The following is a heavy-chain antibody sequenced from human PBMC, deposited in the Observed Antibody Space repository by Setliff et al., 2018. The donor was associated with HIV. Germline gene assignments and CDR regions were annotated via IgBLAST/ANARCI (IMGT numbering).Heavy chain of an antibody. Sequence: GGSLRLSCAASGFTFTDSAMHWVRQASGKGLEWVGRIRSKANSYATAYAASVKGRFTISRDDSKNTAYLQMNSLKTEDTAVYYCTTTYGDYVFAEYFQHWGQGTLVTVSS. CDR1: GFTFTDSA. CDR2: IRSKANSYAT. J-gene: IGHJ1*01. D-gene: IGHD4-17*01. CDR3: TTTYGDYVFAEYFQH. V-gene: IGHV3-73*01.